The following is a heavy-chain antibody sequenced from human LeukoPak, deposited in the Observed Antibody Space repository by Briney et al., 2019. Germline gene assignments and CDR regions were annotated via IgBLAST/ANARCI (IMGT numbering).Heavy chain of an antibody. CDR3: ARILDSSGLNRYYYHMDV. D-gene: IGHD3-22*01. V-gene: IGHV3-20*04. CDR2: INWNGGST. Sequence: GGSLRLSCAASGFTFDDYGMSWVRQAPGKGLEWVSGINWNGGSTGYADSVKGRFTISRDNAKNSLYLQMNSLRAEDTALYYCARILDSSGLNRYYYHMDVWGKGTTVTVSS. CDR1: GFTFDDYG. J-gene: IGHJ6*03.